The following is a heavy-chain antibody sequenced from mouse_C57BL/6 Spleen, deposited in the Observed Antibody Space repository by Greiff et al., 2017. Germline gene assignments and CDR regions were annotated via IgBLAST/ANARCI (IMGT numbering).Heavy chain of an antibody. CDR1: GYTFTSYW. CDR2: IDPSDSDT. CDR3: ARWVLRGFFDY. D-gene: IGHD2-3*01. V-gene: IGHV1-52*01. J-gene: IGHJ2*01. Sequence: VQLQQPGPELVRPGSSVKLSCKASGYTFTSYWMHLVKQRPIQGLEWIGNIDPSDSDTHYNQKFKDKATLTVDKSSSTAYMQLSSLTSEDSAVYYCARWVLRGFFDYWGQGTTLTVSS.